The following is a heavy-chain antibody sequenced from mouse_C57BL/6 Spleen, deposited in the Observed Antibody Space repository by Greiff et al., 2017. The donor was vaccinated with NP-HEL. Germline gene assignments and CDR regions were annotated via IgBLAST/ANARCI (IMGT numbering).Heavy chain of an antibody. Sequence: QVQLKQSGAELARPGASVTLSCKASGYTFTSYGISWVKQRTGQGLEWIGEIYPRSGNTYYNEKFKGKATLTADKSSSTAYMELRSLTSEDSAVYFCARSPSYSNYAMDYWGQGTSVTVSS. CDR1: GYTFTSYG. CDR2: IYPRSGNT. J-gene: IGHJ4*01. D-gene: IGHD2-5*01. CDR3: ARSPSYSNYAMDY. V-gene: IGHV1-81*01.